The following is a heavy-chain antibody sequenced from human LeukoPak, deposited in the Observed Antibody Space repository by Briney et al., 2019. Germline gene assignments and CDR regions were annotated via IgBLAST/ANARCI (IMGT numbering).Heavy chain of an antibody. D-gene: IGHD6-19*01. CDR1: GFTFSNAW. V-gene: IGHV3-15*01. CDR3: TTGVQWLDPFDY. J-gene: IGHJ4*02. CDR2: IKSKTDGGTT. Sequence: PGGSLRLSCAASGFTFSNAWMSWVRQAPGKGLEWVGRIKSKTDGGTTDYAAPVKGRFTISRDDSKNTLYLQMNSLKTEDTAVYYCTTGVQWLDPFDYWGQGTMVTVSS.